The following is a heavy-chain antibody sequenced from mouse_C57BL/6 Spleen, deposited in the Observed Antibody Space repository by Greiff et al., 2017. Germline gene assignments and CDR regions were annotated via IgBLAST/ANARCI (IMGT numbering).Heavy chain of an antibody. CDR1: GFTFSDYG. CDR3: ARPSYDGYYFDY. D-gene: IGHD2-3*01. Sequence: VQLKQSGGGLVKPGGSLKLSCAASGFTFSDYGMHWVRQAPEKGLEWVAYISSGSSTIYYADTVKGRFTISRDNAKNTLFLQMTSLRSEDTAMYYCARPSYDGYYFDYWGQGTTLTVSS. V-gene: IGHV5-17*01. CDR2: ISSGSSTI. J-gene: IGHJ2*01.